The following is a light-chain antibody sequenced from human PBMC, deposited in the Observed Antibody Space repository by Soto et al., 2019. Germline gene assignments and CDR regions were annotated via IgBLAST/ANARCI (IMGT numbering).Light chain of an antibody. V-gene: IGKV3-15*01. J-gene: IGKJ4*01. CDR3: QQYNAWPFT. CDR1: ESVRSH. Sequence: EIVMTQSPATLSVSPGDRAILSCRASESVRSHLAWYRQTPGQAPRLLIYDASSRATGVPARFSGSGSGTEFALTISGLQSEDFADYYCQQYNAWPFTFGGGTKVDIK. CDR2: DAS.